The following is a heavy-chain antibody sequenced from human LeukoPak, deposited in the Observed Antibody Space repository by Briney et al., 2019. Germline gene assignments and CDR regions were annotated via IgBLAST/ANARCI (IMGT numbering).Heavy chain of an antibody. D-gene: IGHD5-18*01. CDR3: ARDGYSYGYGGDAFDI. CDR1: GGTFSSYA. CDR2: IIPILGIA. Sequence: SVKVSCKASGGTFSSYAISWVRQAPGQGLEWMGRIIPILGIANYAQKFQGRVTITADKSTSTAYMELSSLRSEDTAVYYCARDGYSYGYGGDAFDIWGQGTMVTVSS. J-gene: IGHJ3*02. V-gene: IGHV1-69*04.